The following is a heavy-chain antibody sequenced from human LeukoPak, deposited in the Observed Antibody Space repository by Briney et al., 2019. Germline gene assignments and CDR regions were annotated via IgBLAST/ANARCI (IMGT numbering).Heavy chain of an antibody. V-gene: IGHV1-8*02. CDR2: MNPNSGNT. J-gene: IGHJ5*02. D-gene: IGHD2-2*01. Sequence: GSSVKVSCKASGGTFSSYAISWVRQATGQGLEWMGWMNPNSGNTGYAHKFQGRVTMTRDASISTAYMELNSLRSEDTAVYYCARTVCDSTSCYWNWFDPWGQGTLVTVSS. CDR3: ARTVCDSTSCYWNWFDP. CDR1: GGTFSSYA.